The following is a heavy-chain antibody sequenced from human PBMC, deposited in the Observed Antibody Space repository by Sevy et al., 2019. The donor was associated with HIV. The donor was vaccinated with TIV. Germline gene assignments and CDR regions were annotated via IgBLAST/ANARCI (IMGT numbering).Heavy chain of an antibody. CDR3: AKDLGRVRGVMSLDC. CDR1: GFTFSIYG. J-gene: IGHJ4*02. Sequence: GGSLRLSCAASGFTFSIYGMNWVRQAPGRGLEWVSFIPSSSSYKKYAHSVKGGFTISRYNTKNSLSLQMDSLSAEDTAVYYRAKDLGRVRGVMSLDCWGQGTLVTVSS. CDR2: IPSSSSYK. V-gene: IGHV3-21*01. D-gene: IGHD3-16*01.